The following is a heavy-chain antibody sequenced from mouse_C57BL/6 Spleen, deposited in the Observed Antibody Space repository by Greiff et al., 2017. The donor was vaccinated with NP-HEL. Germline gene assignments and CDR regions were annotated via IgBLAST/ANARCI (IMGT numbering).Heavy chain of an antibody. CDR2: IRYDGSN. Sequence: EVQLQQSGPGLVKPSQSLSLTCSVTGYSITSGYYWNWIRQCPGNKLEWMGYIRYDGSNNYNPSIKNRISITRDTSKNQFFLKLNSVTTEHTATYYCARERDYDYFAWFAYWGQGTLVTVSA. D-gene: IGHD2-4*01. V-gene: IGHV3-6*01. CDR1: GYSITSGYY. J-gene: IGHJ3*01. CDR3: ARERDYDYFAWFAY.